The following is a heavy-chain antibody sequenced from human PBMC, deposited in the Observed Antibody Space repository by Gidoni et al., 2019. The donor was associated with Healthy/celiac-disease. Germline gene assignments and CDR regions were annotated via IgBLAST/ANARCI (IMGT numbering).Heavy chain of an antibody. CDR2: INHSGST. V-gene: IGHV4-34*01. CDR1: GGSFSGYY. J-gene: IGHJ3*02. Sequence: QVQLQQWGAGLLKPSETLSLTCAVYGGSFSGYYWSWIRQPPGKGLEWIGEINHSGSTNYNPSLKSRVTISVDTSKNQFSLKLSSLTAADTAVYYCARAGFRDAFDIWGQGTMVTVSS. D-gene: IGHD3-10*01. CDR3: ARAGFRDAFDI.